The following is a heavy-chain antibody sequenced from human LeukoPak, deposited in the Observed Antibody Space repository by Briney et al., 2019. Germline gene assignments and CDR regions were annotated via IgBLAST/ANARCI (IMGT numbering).Heavy chain of an antibody. D-gene: IGHD1-26*01. CDR2: ISYDGSNK. CDR3: AKDFREWELLADY. V-gene: IGHV3-30*18. CDR1: GFTFSSFG. Sequence: PGGSLRLSCAASGFTFSSFGMHWVRQAPGKGLEWVAVISYDGSNKYYADSVKGRFTISRDNSKNTLYLQMNGLRAEDTAVYYCAKDFREWELLADYWGQGTLVTVSS. J-gene: IGHJ4*02.